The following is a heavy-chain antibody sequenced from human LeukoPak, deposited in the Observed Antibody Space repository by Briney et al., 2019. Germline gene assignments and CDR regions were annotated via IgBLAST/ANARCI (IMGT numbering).Heavy chain of an antibody. J-gene: IGHJ3*02. D-gene: IGHD3-10*01. V-gene: IGHV1-46*01. CDR3: AKDAIRGNGIYDAFDI. CDR1: GYTFTSYY. Sequence: GASVKVSCKASGYTFTSYYMHWVRQAPGQGLEWMGIINPSGGSTSYAQKFQGRVTMTRDMSTSTVYMELSSLRSEDTAVYFCAKDAIRGNGIYDAFDIWGQGTRVTVSS. CDR2: INPSGGST.